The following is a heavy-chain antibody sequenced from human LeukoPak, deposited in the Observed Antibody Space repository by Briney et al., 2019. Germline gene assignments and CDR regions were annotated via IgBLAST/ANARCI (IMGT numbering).Heavy chain of an antibody. CDR1: GFTFSSAW. CDR2: IKSKVDGGTT. Sequence: GGSLRLSCAPSGFTFSSAWMHWVRQAPGKGLEWVGRIKSKVDGGTTDYAAPVKGRFTISRDELEHMLYLQMNSLKTEYTAVYYCIADTPPWSPYGLDYWGQGTLVTVSS. J-gene: IGHJ4*02. V-gene: IGHV3-15*07. CDR3: IADTPPWSPYGLDY. D-gene: IGHD2-15*01.